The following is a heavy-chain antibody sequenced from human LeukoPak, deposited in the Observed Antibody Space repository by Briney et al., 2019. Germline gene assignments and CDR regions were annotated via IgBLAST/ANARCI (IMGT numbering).Heavy chain of an antibody. Sequence: ESGPTLVNPTQTLTLTCTFSGFSLNTRGMSVTWIRQPPGKALEWLGQIDWDDDTYYSTSLKARATISKDTSRNQVVFTLTKVDPVDTATYFCARMRQEDYTWSGYYVYFDRWGQGARVTVSS. CDR1: GFSLNTRGMS. CDR3: ARMRQEDYTWSGYYVYFDR. J-gene: IGHJ4*02. V-gene: IGHV2-70*01. D-gene: IGHD3-3*01. CDR2: IDWDDDT.